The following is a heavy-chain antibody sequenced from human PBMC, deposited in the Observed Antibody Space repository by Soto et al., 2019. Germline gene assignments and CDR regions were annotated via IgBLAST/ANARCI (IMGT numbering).Heavy chain of an antibody. J-gene: IGHJ6*03. CDR3: ARMVRGSKIDYYYYMDV. Sequence: QVELVQSGVEVKKPGASVKVSCKASGYTFTNHGLSWVRQAPGQGLEWMGWISASNGDTNYAQKFLGRVTVTTDTSTSTGYMELRSLKSEHTAVYYCARMVRGSKIDYYYYMDVWGKGTTVIVSS. CDR2: ISASNGDT. CDR1: GYTFTNHG. V-gene: IGHV1-18*04. D-gene: IGHD3-10*01.